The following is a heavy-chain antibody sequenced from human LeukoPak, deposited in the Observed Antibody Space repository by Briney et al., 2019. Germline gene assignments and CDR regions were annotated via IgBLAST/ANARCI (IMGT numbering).Heavy chain of an antibody. Sequence: GSVKVSCKASGYTSTGYYMHWVRQAPGQGLEWMGRINPNSGGTNYAQKFQGRVTMTRDTSISTAYMELSRLRSDDTAVYYCARDGAAAGRLSWYFDLWGRGTLVTVSS. V-gene: IGHV1-2*06. J-gene: IGHJ2*01. D-gene: IGHD6-13*01. CDR2: INPNSGGT. CDR1: GYTSTGYY. CDR3: ARDGAAAGRLSWYFDL.